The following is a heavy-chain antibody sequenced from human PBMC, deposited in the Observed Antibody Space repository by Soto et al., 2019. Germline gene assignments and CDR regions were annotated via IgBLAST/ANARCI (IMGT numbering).Heavy chain of an antibody. D-gene: IGHD6-19*01. CDR3: ARGAGSGWYRDAFDI. CDR1: GFTVSSNY. Sequence: EVQLVESGGGLIQPGGSLRLSCAASGFTVSSNYMSWVRQAPGKGLEWVSVIYSGGSTYYADSVKGRFTISRDNSKNTLYLQMNSLRADDTAVYYCARGAGSGWYRDAFDIWGQGTMVTVSS. J-gene: IGHJ3*02. V-gene: IGHV3-53*01. CDR2: IYSGGST.